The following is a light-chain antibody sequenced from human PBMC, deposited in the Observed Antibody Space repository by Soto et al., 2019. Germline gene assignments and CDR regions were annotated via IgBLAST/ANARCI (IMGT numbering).Light chain of an antibody. J-gene: IGKJ5*01. CDR2: GAS. V-gene: IGKV3-20*01. Sequence: EIVLTQSPGTLSLSPGERATLSCRASQSVAGRYLAWYQQEPGQAPRLLIYGASSRATGIPDRFSGSGSGTDCTLTISRLEPEDVAVYYCQQYGSSPITLGQGTRLEIK. CDR1: QSVAGRY. CDR3: QQYGSSPIT.